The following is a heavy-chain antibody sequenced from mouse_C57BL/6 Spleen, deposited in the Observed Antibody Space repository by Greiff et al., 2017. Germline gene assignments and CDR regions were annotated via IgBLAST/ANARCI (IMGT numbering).Heavy chain of an antibody. CDR3: ARERDAMDY. J-gene: IGHJ4*01. CDR2: IGPEDGET. V-gene: IGHV14-2*01. CDR1: GFHIKAYY. Sequence: EVQLQQSGAELVKPGASVKLSCKASGFHIKAYYMHWVKQRTEQGLEWIGRIGPEDGETKYAPKLQGKATITADTSSIPAYLQLSSLTSEDTAVYSCARERDAMDYWGQGTSVTVSS.